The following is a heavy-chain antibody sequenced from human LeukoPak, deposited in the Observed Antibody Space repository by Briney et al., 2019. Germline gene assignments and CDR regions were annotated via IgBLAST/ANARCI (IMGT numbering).Heavy chain of an antibody. CDR1: GGSISSGRYY. J-gene: IGHJ4*02. CDR2: IYTSGST. D-gene: IGHD6-19*01. CDR3: ARSPLREGSGWYYFDY. V-gene: IGHV4-61*02. Sequence: SETLSLTCTVSGGSISSGRYYWSWIRQPAGKGLEWIGRIYTSGSTNYNPSLKSRVTISVDTSKNQFSLKLRSVTAADTAVYYCARSPLREGSGWYYFDYWGQGTLVTVSS.